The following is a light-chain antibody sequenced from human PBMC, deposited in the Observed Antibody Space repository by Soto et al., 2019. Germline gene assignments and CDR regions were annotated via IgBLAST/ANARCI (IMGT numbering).Light chain of an antibody. Sequence: QSALTQPASVSGSPGQSITISCTGTSSDIGGYNYVSWYQQHPGKAPKLIISDVSNRPSGVSNRFSGSKSGNTASLTISGLQAEDEADYYCSSYTSSITRVFGGGTKVTVL. J-gene: IGLJ2*01. CDR1: SSDIGGYNY. CDR3: SSYTSSITRV. CDR2: DVS. V-gene: IGLV2-14*03.